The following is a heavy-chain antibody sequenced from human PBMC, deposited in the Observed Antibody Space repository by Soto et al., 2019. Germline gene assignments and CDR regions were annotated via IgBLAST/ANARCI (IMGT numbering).Heavy chain of an antibody. J-gene: IGHJ6*02. CDR1: GGSFSGYY. Sequence: SETLSLTCAVYGGSFSGYYWSWIRQPPGKGLEWIGEINHSGSTNYNPSLKSRVTISVDTSKNQFSLKLSSVTAADTAVYYCARLRPAAAGTRYYYYGMDVWGQGTTVTVSS. V-gene: IGHV4-34*01. D-gene: IGHD6-13*01. CDR2: INHSGST. CDR3: ARLRPAAAGTRYYYYGMDV.